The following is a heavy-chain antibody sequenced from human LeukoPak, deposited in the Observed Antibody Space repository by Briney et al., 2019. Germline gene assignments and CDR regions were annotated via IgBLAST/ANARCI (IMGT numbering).Heavy chain of an antibody. CDR1: GFTFSSYA. V-gene: IGHV3-23*01. Sequence: PGGSLRLSCAASGFTFSSYAMAWVRQAPGKGLEWVSAISGSRNNTYYADSVKGRFTISRDNAKNSLYLQMNSLRAEDTAVYYCARDPRSSNLIWGQGTLVTVSS. D-gene: IGHD6-6*01. CDR2: ISGSRNNT. J-gene: IGHJ4*02. CDR3: ARDPRSSNLI.